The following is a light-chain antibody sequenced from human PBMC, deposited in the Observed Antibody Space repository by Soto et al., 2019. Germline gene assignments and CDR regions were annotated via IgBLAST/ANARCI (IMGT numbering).Light chain of an antibody. CDR2: DDN. CDR3: SAHGGTNPYV. J-gene: IGLJ1*01. CDR1: ASDIGGYTF. Sequence: QSALTQPPSASGSPGQSVAISCTGTASDIGGYTFVSWYQQHPGKAPKLLIYDDNKRPSGVPDRFSGSKSGNTASLTVSGLQADDEADYYCSAHGGTNPYVFGTGTKLTVL. V-gene: IGLV2-8*01.